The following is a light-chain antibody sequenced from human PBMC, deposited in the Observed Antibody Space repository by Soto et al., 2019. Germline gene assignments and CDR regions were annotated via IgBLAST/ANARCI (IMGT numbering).Light chain of an antibody. J-gene: IGLJ2*01. CDR2: EVT. V-gene: IGLV2-8*01. CDR1: SSDVGGYNY. Sequence: QSALTQPPSASGSLGQSVTISCTGTSSDVGGYNYVSWHQQHPGKAPQLMIYEVTKRPSGVPDRFSGSKSGNPASLPVSGLQADDEADYYCSSFAGGGNPVLFGGGTKLTVL. CDR3: SSFAGGGNPVL.